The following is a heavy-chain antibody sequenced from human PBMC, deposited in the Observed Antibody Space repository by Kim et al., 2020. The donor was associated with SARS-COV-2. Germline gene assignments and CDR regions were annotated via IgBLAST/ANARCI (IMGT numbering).Heavy chain of an antibody. V-gene: IGHV1-69*13. CDR1: GGTFSSYA. CDR2: IIPIFGTA. CDR3: ARDQGRCSSTSCYHNWFDP. Sequence: SVKVSCKASGGTFSSYAISWVRQAPGQGLEWMGGIIPIFGTANYAQKFQGRVTITADESTSTAYMELSSLRSEDTAVYYCARDQGRCSSTSCYHNWFDPWGQGTLVTVSS. J-gene: IGHJ5*02. D-gene: IGHD2-2*01.